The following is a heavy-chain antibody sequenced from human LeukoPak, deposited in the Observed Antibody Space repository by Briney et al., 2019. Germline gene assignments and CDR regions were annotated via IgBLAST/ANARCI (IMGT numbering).Heavy chain of an antibody. Sequence: GRSLRLSCAASGFTFTSYGMHWVRQAPGKGLEWVAVIWYDGRNKYYADSVRGRFTISRDNFKNTLYLQMNSLRAEDTAVYYCARDLEIGSSSYYFDYWGQGTLVTVSS. J-gene: IGHJ4*02. D-gene: IGHD3-3*01. CDR2: IWYDGRNK. CDR3: ARDLEIGSSSYYFDY. V-gene: IGHV3-33*01. CDR1: GFTFTSYG.